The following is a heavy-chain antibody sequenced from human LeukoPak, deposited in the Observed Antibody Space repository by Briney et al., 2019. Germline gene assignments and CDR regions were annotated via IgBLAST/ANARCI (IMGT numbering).Heavy chain of an antibody. CDR3: ARGSTYYDSSGQVPFDY. D-gene: IGHD3-22*01. CDR1: GFTFSTYS. Sequence: PGGSLRLFCAASGFTFSTYSMNWVRQAPGKGLEWVPYISSSSSTIYYADSVKGRFTISRDNAKNSLYLQMNSLRAEDTAVYYCARGSTYYDSSGQVPFDYWGQGNLVTVSS. J-gene: IGHJ4*02. V-gene: IGHV3-48*01. CDR2: ISSSSSTI.